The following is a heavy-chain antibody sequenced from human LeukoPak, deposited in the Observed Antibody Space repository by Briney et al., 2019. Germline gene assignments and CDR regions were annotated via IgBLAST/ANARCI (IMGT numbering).Heavy chain of an antibody. V-gene: IGHV3-15*01. CDR3: TTDVSSYDFWSGYYSGS. D-gene: IGHD3-3*01. CDR2: IKSKTDGGTT. Sequence: KPGGSLRLSCAASGFTFSNAWMSWVRQAPGKGLEWVGRIKSKTDGGTTDYAAPVKGRFTISRDDSKNTLYLQMNSLKTEDTAVYYCTTDVSSYDFWSGYYSGSWGQGTLATVSS. CDR1: GFTFSNAW. J-gene: IGHJ5*02.